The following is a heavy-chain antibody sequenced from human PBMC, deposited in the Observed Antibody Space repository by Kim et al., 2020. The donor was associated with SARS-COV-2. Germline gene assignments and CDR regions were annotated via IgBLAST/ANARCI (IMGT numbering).Heavy chain of an antibody. J-gene: IGHJ4*02. CDR3: ARERWGDGYTFLDY. D-gene: IGHD5-12*01. Sequence: ADSVKGRFPISGDHSKNPLYLQMNSLRAEDTAVYYCARERWGDGYTFLDYWGQGTLVTVSS. V-gene: IGHV3-30*07.